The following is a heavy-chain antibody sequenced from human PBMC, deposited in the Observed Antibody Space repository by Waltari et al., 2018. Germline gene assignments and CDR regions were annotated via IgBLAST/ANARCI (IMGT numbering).Heavy chain of an antibody. CDR3: ARESSGWFGMDV. Sequence: QVHLVQSGGEVKKPGASVKVSCKASNYTFINYGIIWVRQAPGQGLEWMGWISPYKVNTNQAQNFQGILTMTTDTSTNTAYMELRTLISDDTAGYYCARESSGWFGMDVWGQGTTVTVSS. V-gene: IGHV1-18*04. D-gene: IGHD6-19*01. CDR2: ISPYKVNT. CDR1: NYTFINYG. J-gene: IGHJ6*02.